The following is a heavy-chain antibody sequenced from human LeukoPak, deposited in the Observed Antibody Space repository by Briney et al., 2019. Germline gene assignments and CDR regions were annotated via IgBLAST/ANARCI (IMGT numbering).Heavy chain of an antibody. Sequence: PGKSLRLSCAASGFTFSSYSMNWVRQAPGKGLEWVSSISSSSSYIYYADSVKGRFTISRDNAKNSLYLQMNSLRAEDTAVYYCARDRGGWFDPWGQGTLVIVSS. CDR3: ARDRGGWFDP. V-gene: IGHV3-21*01. J-gene: IGHJ5*02. CDR2: ISSSSSYI. D-gene: IGHD3-16*01. CDR1: GFTFSSYS.